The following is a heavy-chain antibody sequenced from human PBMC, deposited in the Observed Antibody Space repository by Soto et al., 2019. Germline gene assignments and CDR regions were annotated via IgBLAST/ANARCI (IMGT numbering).Heavy chain of an antibody. CDR1: GDSISSSNW. D-gene: IGHD2-8*01. CDR3: ARYSASGVYYYFALDV. CDR2: IYQTGIT. J-gene: IGHJ6*02. Sequence: SETLPVTCADSGDSISSSNWWTWVRQPPGKGLEWIGDIYQTGITNSNPSLKSRVTMSIDKSKNQFSLRLTSVTAADTAVYYCARYSASGVYYYFALDVWGQGTTVTVSS. V-gene: IGHV4-4*02.